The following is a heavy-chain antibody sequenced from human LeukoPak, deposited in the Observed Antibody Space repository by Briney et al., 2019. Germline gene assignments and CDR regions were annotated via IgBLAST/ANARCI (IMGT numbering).Heavy chain of an antibody. CDR2: ISGSGGST. V-gene: IGHV3-23*01. CDR1: GFSFSTYS. CDR3: AKDNSSSWPYYYYGMDV. D-gene: IGHD6-13*01. J-gene: IGHJ6*02. Sequence: GGSLRLSCTASGFSFSTYSMNWVRQAPGKGLEWVSAISGSGGSTYYADSMKGRFTISRDNSKNTLYLQMNSLRAEDTAVYYCAKDNSSSWPYYYYGMDVWGQGTTVTVSS.